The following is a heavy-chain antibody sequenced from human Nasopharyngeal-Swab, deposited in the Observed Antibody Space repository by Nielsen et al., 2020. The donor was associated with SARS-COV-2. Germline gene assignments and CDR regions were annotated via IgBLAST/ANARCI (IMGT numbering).Heavy chain of an antibody. CDR3: ASHDDAFDI. Sequence: SETLSLTCTVSGGSISRGDYYWSWIRQPPGKGLEWIGYIYYSGSTYYNPSLQSRVTISVDTSKNQFSLKLSSVTAADTAVHYCASHDDAFDIWGQGTMVTVSS. V-gene: IGHV4-30-4*01. J-gene: IGHJ3*02. CDR1: GGSISRGDYY. CDR2: IYYSGST.